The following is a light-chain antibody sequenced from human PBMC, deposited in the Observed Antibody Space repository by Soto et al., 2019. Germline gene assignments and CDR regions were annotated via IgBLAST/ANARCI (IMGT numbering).Light chain of an antibody. CDR3: QHYHSYSEA. Sequence: DIQMTQSPSALSASVGSGITITSRASQTISSWLAWYQQKPGKAPKLLIYNASTLKSGVPSRFSGSGSGTEFTLTSSSLQPDDFATYYCQHYHSYSEAFGQGTKVDIK. V-gene: IGKV1-5*03. CDR2: NAS. J-gene: IGKJ1*01. CDR1: QTISSW.